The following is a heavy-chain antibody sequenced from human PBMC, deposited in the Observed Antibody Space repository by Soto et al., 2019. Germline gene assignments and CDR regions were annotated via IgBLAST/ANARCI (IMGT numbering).Heavy chain of an antibody. Sequence: SETLCLTCTVSGGSISRCYWSGIRQPPGKGLEWIGYSDYSGSTYYNPSLKSRVTISVDTSKNQFSLKLSSVTAEDTAAYYCARERGYSGYEHPGGVRDYYYYYGMDVWGQGTTVT. CDR2: SDYSGST. J-gene: IGHJ6*02. V-gene: IGHV4-59*12. CDR3: ARERGYSGYEHPGGVRDYYYYYGMDV. D-gene: IGHD5-12*01. CDR1: GGSISRCY.